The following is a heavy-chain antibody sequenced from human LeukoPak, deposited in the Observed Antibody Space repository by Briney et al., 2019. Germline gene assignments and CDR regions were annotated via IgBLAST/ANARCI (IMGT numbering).Heavy chain of an antibody. CDR1: GFTFSSHD. CDR3: AKPYSGTILTGWFDP. V-gene: IGHV3-23*01. D-gene: IGHD3-9*01. CDR2: FSGSGGST. Sequence: PGGSVRLSCAASGFTFSSHDKTWVRDAPGRRLEWGSIFSGSGGSTSYAVFLRGRFTISRDNSKNTLYLQMNSLRAEDTALYYCAKPYSGTILTGWFDPWGQGTLVTVSS. J-gene: IGHJ5*02.